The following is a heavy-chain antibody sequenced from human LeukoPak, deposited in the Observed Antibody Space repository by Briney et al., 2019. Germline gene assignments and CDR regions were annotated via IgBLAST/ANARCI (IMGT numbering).Heavy chain of an antibody. Sequence: SETLSLTCTVSGGSISSSSYYWGWIRQPPGKGLEWIGSIYYSGSIYYNPSLKSRVTISVDTSKNQFSLKLSSVTAADTAVYYCARHWSYYDFWSGYSHSRIDYWGQGTLVTVSP. D-gene: IGHD3-3*01. CDR2: IYYSGSI. CDR3: ARHWSYYDFWSGYSHSRIDY. CDR1: GGSISSSSYY. V-gene: IGHV4-39*01. J-gene: IGHJ4*02.